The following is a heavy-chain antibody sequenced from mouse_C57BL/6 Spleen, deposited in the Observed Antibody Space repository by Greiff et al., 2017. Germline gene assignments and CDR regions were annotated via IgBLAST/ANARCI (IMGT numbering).Heavy chain of an antibody. CDR3: ARGGYGSSYDYFDY. Sequence: QVHVKQSGAELARPGASVKMSCKASGYTFTSYTMHWVKQRPGQGLEWIGYINPSSGYTKYNQKFKDKATLTADKSSSTAYMQLSSLTSEDSAVYYCARGGYGSSYDYFDYWGQGTTLTVSS. J-gene: IGHJ2*01. CDR1: GYTFTSYT. CDR2: INPSSGYT. V-gene: IGHV1-4*01. D-gene: IGHD1-1*01.